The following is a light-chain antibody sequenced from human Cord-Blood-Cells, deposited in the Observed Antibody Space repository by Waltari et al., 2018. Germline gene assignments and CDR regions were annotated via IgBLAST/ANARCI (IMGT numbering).Light chain of an antibody. CDR2: DAS. Sequence: DIQMTQSPSTLSASVGDRVTITCRASQSISSWFAWYQQKPGKAPKLLIYDASSLESGVPSRFSGSGSGTEFTLTISSLQPDDFATYYCQQYNSYPSFGGGTKVEIK. CDR1: QSISSW. CDR3: QQYNSYPS. V-gene: IGKV1-5*01. J-gene: IGKJ4*01.